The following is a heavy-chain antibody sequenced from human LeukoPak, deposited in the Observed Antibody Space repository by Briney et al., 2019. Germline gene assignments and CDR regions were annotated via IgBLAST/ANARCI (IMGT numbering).Heavy chain of an antibody. V-gene: IGHV4-34*01. CDR1: GGSFSGYY. D-gene: IGHD4-23*01. J-gene: IGHJ5*02. Sequence: SETLSLTCAVYGGSFSGYYWSWIRQPPGEGLEWIGEINHSGSTNYNPSLKSRVTISVDTSKNQFSLKLSSVTAADTAVYYCAGETGYGGNSFDPWGQGTLVTVSS. CDR3: AGETGYGGNSFDP. CDR2: INHSGST.